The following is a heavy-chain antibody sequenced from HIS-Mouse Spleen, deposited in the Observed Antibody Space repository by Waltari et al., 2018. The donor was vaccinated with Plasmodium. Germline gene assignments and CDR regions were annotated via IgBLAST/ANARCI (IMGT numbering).Heavy chain of an antibody. CDR2: IKQDGSEK. D-gene: IGHD6-13*01. J-gene: IGHJ2*01. Sequence: EVQLVESGGGLVRPGGSLRLSCAASGFPSSSYWMSWVRQAPGKGLEWVANIKQDGSEKYYVDSVKGRFTISRDNAKNSLYLQMNSLRAEDTAVYYCASSWYWYFDLWGRGTLVTVSS. CDR1: GFPSSSYW. CDR3: ASSWYWYFDL. V-gene: IGHV3-7*01.